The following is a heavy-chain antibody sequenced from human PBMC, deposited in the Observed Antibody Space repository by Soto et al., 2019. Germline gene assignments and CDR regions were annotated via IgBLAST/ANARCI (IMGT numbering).Heavy chain of an antibody. V-gene: IGHV1-2*04. D-gene: IGHD1-26*01. CDR1: GDSFTDYY. J-gene: IGHJ6*03. Sequence: QVQLVQSGAEVRKPGASVTVSCRSSGDSFTDYYIHWVRQAPGQGFEWMGWINPHGGVTKYAQKFQGWVSMTRDTSIRTVYMQLSRLRSDDTAVYYCARESGGAPATLDYYYFYMDVWGTGTTVTVSS. CDR3: ARESGGAPATLDYYYFYMDV. CDR2: INPHGGVT.